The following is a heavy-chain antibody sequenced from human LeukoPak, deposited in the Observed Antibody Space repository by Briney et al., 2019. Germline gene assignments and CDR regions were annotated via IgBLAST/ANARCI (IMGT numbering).Heavy chain of an antibody. Sequence: SQTLSLTCTVSGGSISSGDYYWSWIRQPPGKGLEWIGYIYYSGSTYYNPSLKSRVTISVDTSKNQFSLKLSSVTAAGTAVYYCARVRGYCSSTSCYNALDYWGQGTLVTVSS. D-gene: IGHD2-2*02. V-gene: IGHV4-30-4*01. CDR3: ARVRGYCSSTSCYNALDY. CDR2: IYYSGST. J-gene: IGHJ4*02. CDR1: GGSISSGDYY.